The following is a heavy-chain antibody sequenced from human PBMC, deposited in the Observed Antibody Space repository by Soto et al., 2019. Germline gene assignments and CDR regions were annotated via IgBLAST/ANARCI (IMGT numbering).Heavy chain of an antibody. D-gene: IGHD2-2*01. V-gene: IGHV3-48*02. Sequence: GGSLRLSCAASGFTFSSYSMNWVRQAPGKGLEWVSYISSSSSTIYYADSVKGRFTISRDNAKNSLYLQMNSLRDEDTAVYYCARDCISINCYLNWFDPWGQGTLVTVSS. CDR1: GFTFSSYS. CDR3: ARDCISINCYLNWFDP. J-gene: IGHJ5*02. CDR2: ISSSSSTI.